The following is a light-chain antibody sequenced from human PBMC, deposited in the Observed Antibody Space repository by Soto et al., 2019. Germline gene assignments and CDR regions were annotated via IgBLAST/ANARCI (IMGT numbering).Light chain of an antibody. CDR2: GAF. V-gene: IGKV3D-15*01. CDR3: QQYNNWPIT. J-gene: IGKJ5*01. CDR1: QSVSTN. Sequence: EIVLTQSPVTLSLSPGERATLSCRASQSVSTNYLAWYQQKPGQAPWLLIYGAFNRAGGVPDRFSGSVSGTDFTLTISSLQSEDFAVYYCQQYNNWPITFGQGTRPEIK.